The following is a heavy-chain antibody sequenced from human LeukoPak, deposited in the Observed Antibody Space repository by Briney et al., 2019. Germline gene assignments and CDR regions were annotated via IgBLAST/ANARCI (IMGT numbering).Heavy chain of an antibody. CDR1: GFTFSSYA. J-gene: IGHJ4*02. D-gene: IGHD3-3*01. CDR3: AKGGVFGRPRLWGYFDY. Sequence: GGSLRLSCAASGFTFSSYAMSWVRQAPGKGLEWVSAISGSGGSTYYADSVKGRFTISRDNSKNTLYLQMNSLRAEDTAVYYCAKGGVFGRPRLWGYFDYWVQGTLVTVSS. V-gene: IGHV3-23*01. CDR2: ISGSGGST.